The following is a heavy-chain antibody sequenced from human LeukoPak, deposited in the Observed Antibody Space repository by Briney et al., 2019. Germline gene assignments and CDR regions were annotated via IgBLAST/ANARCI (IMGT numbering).Heavy chain of an antibody. V-gene: IGHV3-49*03. D-gene: IGHD3-10*01. CDR1: GSTFGDDA. CDR2: IRNKAFGGST. J-gene: IGHJ5*02. CDR3: TRDEYGSGSPFDP. Sequence: PGGSLRLSCTASGSTFGDDAVSWFRQAPGQGLEWVGFIRNKAFGGSTEYAASVKGRFTISRDDSEGIAYLQMNSLKSEDTAVYYCTRDEYGSGSPFDPWGQGTLVTVSS.